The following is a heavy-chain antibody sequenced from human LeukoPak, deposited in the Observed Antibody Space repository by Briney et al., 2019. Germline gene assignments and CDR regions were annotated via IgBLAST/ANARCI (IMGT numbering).Heavy chain of an antibody. D-gene: IGHD3-16*01. J-gene: IGHJ5*02. CDR3: ARWRGGWFDP. CDR2: MNPNSGNT. V-gene: IGHV1-8*03. Sequence: ASVKVSCKASGYTFTSSDINWVRQAAGQGLEWMGWMNPNSGNTGYAQKFQGRVTISRNTSISTAYMELSSLRSEDTAVYYCARWRGGWFDPWGQGTLVTVSS. CDR1: GYTFTSSD.